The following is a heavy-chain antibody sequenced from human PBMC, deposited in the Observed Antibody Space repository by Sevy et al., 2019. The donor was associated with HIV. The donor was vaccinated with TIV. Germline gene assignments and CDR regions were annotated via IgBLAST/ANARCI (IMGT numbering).Heavy chain of an antibody. V-gene: IGHV1-2*02. Sequence: ASVKVSCKGSGYTFTGYYTHWVRQAPGQGLEWMGWIDPKSGGTKYAQKFKGRITMIRDTSISTAYLELSRLRSDDTAVYLCAREFYDSWSGPIDFFYGKDVWGQGTTVTVSS. CDR2: IDPKSGGT. J-gene: IGHJ6*02. CDR3: AREFYDSWSGPIDFFYGKDV. D-gene: IGHD3-3*01. CDR1: GYTFTGYY.